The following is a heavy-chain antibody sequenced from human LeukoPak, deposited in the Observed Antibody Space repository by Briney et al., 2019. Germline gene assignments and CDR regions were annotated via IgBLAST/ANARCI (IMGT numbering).Heavy chain of an antibody. D-gene: IGHD4-11*01. V-gene: IGHV3-11*04. CDR2: ISSSGSTI. J-gene: IGHJ5*02. CDR1: GFTFSDYY. Sequence: GGSLRLSCAASGFTFSDYYMSWIRQAPGKGLERVSYISSSGSTIYYADSVKGRFTISRDNAKNSLYLQMNSLRAEDTAVYYCARDRGPSDYSNRGWFDPWGQGTLVTVSS. CDR3: ARDRGPSDYSNRGWFDP.